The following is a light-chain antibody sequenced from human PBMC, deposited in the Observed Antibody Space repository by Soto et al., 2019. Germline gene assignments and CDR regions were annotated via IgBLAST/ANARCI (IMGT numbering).Light chain of an antibody. CDR1: SSDVGGYNY. J-gene: IGLJ1*01. CDR3: SSYTSSSTYV. Sequence: QSALTQPASVSGSPGQSITISCTGTSSDVGGYNYVSWYQQHPGRAPKLMIYEVSNRPSGVSNRFSGSKSGNTASLTMSGLQPEDEADYYCSSYTSSSTYVFGTGTKVTVL. CDR2: EVS. V-gene: IGLV2-14*01.